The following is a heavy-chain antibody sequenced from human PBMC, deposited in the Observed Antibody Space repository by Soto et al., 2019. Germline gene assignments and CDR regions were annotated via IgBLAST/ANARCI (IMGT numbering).Heavy chain of an antibody. CDR3: AKEVFTGYDYKSFHYHVVDV. V-gene: IGHV3-74*01. CDR1: GLTFSNYW. Sequence: SGGSLRLSCAASGLTFSNYWMHWVRQPPGKGLVWVSRISSVGSSTDYADSVKGRFTISRDNAKNTLYLQMGSLRAEDTAVYYCAKEVFTGYDYKSFHYHVVDVWGPGTTVTVSS. J-gene: IGHJ6*02. CDR2: ISSVGSST. D-gene: IGHD5-12*01.